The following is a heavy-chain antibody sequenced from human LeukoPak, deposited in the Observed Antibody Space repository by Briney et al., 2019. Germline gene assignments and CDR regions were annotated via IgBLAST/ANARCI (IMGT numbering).Heavy chain of an antibody. CDR3: ARGPILYYYYGMDV. V-gene: IGHV3-11*06. J-gene: IGHJ6*04. Sequence: PGGSLRLSCAASGFTFSDYYMSWLRQAPGKGLEWVSYISSSSSYTNYADSVKGRFTISRDNAKNSLYLQMNSLRAEDTAVYYCARGPILYYYYGMDVWGKGTTVTVSS. CDR2: ISSSSSYT. D-gene: IGHD2/OR15-2a*01. CDR1: GFTFSDYY.